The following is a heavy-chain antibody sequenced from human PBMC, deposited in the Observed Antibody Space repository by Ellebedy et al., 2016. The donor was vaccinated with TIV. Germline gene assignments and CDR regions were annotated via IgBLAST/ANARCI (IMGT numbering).Heavy chain of an antibody. Sequence: SETLSLTCTVSGGSISGSSYYWGWIRQPPGKGLEWIGNIFDTGSTYCNPSLKIRFTISVDTSKNQFSLKLRSVTAADTAVYYCARSLMIFSFDKCYFDLWGRGTLVTVSS. CDR2: IFDTGST. D-gene: IGHD3/OR15-3a*01. V-gene: IGHV4-39*01. CDR1: GGSISGSSYY. CDR3: ARSLMIFSFDKCYFDL. J-gene: IGHJ2*01.